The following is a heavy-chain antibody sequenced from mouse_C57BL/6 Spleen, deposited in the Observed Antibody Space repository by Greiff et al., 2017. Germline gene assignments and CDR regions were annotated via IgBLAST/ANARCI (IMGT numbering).Heavy chain of an antibody. CDR2: ISYDGSN. CDR1: GYSITSGYY. J-gene: IGHJ2*01. V-gene: IGHV3-6*01. Sequence: DVKLQESGPGLVKPSQSLSLPCSVTGYSITSGYYWNWIRQFPGKKLEWMGYISYDGSNKYNPSLKNRISITRDTSKNQFFLQLNSVTTEDTATYYCARDRRYYFHYWCQGPTLTVSS. CDR3: ARDRRYYFHY.